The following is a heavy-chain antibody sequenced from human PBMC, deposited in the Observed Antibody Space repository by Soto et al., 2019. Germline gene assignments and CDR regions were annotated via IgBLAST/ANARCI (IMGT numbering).Heavy chain of an antibody. Sequence: EVQLVESGGGLVKPGGSLRLSCAASGFTFSNYSINWVRQAPGKGLEWVSSIISSSSYIYYADSVKGRFTISRDNAKNSLFLQMNGLRDEDAAVYYGARNRDDLWSASFYSYGMDVWGQGTAVSVSS. CDR1: GFTFSNYS. V-gene: IGHV3-21*01. CDR3: ARNRDDLWSASFYSYGMDV. D-gene: IGHD3-3*01. CDR2: IISSSSYI. J-gene: IGHJ6*02.